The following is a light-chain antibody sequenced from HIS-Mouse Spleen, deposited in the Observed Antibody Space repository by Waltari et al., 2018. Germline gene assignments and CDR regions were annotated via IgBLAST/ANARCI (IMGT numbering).Light chain of an antibody. Sequence: SYELTQPPSVSVSPGQTARTTCSGEALPKQYAYSYQQKSGQAPVLVIYEDSKRPSGIPERFSGSSSGTMATLTISGAQVEDEADYYCYSTDSSGNHRVFGGGTKLTVL. J-gene: IGLJ2*01. CDR2: EDS. CDR1: ALPKQY. CDR3: YSTDSSGNHRV. V-gene: IGLV3-10*01.